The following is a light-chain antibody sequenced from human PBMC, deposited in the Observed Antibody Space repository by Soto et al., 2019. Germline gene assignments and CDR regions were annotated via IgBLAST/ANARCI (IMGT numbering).Light chain of an antibody. CDR2: RKN. CDR1: SSNIGSNT. Sequence: QSVLTQPHSASGTPGQRVTISCSGSSSNIGSNTVNWYQQVPGTAPKLLIYRKNQRPSGVPDRFSGSKSGTSASLAISGLQSEDEADYYCAAWDDSLNGRVFGGGTKLTVL. CDR3: AAWDDSLNGRV. V-gene: IGLV1-44*01. J-gene: IGLJ3*02.